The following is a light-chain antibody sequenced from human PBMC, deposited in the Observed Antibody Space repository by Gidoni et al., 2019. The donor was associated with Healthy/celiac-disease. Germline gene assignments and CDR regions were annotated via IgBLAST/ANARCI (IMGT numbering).Light chain of an antibody. V-gene: IGKV1-9*01. CDR3: QQLNSYPWT. CDR2: AAS. J-gene: IGKJ1*01. CDR1: QGISSY. Sequence: LHLTQSPSFRSASVGDRVTITCRASQGISSYLAWYQQKPGKAPKLLIYAASTLQSAVPSRFSGSGSGTEFTLTISSLQPEDFATYYCQQLNSYPWTFGQGTKVEIK.